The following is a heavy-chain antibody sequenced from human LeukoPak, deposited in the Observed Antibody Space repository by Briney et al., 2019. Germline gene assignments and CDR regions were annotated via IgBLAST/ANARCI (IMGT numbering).Heavy chain of an antibody. D-gene: IGHD1-26*01. V-gene: IGHV3-7*03. J-gene: IGHJ2*01. Sequence: GGSLRLSCAASAFTFRSYWMSWVRQAPGKGLEWVANIKEDGSENYYVDSVKGRFTISRDSSRNTLFLQMNTLRAEDTAIYYCAKDRTVGASYWYFDLWGRGTLVTVSS. CDR3: AKDRTVGASYWYFDL. CDR1: AFTFRSYW. CDR2: IKEDGSEN.